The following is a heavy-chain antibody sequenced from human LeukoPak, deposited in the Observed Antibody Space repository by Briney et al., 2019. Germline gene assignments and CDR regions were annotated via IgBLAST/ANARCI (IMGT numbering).Heavy chain of an antibody. D-gene: IGHD5-12*01. Sequence: GGSLRLSCAASGFTFSSYNMNWVRQPPGKGLEWVSYMSTSGSGIYYADSVKGRFTIARDNAGNSLYLQMNSLRAEDTAVYYCARIHIDDAVDIWGQGTRVSVSS. CDR1: GFTFSSYN. V-gene: IGHV3-48*04. CDR2: MSTSGSGI. J-gene: IGHJ3*02. CDR3: ARIHIDDAVDI.